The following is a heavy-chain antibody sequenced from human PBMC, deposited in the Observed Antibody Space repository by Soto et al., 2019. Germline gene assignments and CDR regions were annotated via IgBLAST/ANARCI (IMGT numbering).Heavy chain of an antibody. CDR3: ARDAWPSIAARYYYMDV. Sequence: SETMSLTCTVSDGSISSYYWSWIRQPPGKGLEWIGYIYYSGSTNYNPSLKSRVTISVDTSKNQFSLKLSSVTAADTAVYYCARDAWPSIAARYYYMDVWGKGTTVTVSS. D-gene: IGHD6-6*01. J-gene: IGHJ6*03. V-gene: IGHV4-59*01. CDR1: DGSISSYY. CDR2: IYYSGST.